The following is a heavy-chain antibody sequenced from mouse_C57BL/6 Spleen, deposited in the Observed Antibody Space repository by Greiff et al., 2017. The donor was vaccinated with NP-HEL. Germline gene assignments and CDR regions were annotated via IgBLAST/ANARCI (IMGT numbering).Heavy chain of an antibody. Sequence: EVKVVESGGGLVQPGGSLKLSCAASGFTFSDYYMYWVRQTPEKRLEWVAYISNGGGSTYYPDTVKGRFTISRDNAKNTLYLQMSRLKSEDTAMYYCARHKTAVVLSRAMDYWGQGTSVTVSS. V-gene: IGHV5-12*01. CDR1: GFTFSDYY. D-gene: IGHD1-1*02. CDR3: ARHKTAVVLSRAMDY. CDR2: ISNGGGST. J-gene: IGHJ4*01.